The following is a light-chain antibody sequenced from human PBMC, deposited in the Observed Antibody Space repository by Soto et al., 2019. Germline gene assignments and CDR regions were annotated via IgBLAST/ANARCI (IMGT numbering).Light chain of an antibody. Sequence: DIVMTQSPDSLAVSLGERATINCKSSQTVLYSSNNKNYLAWYQQKPGQPPKLLFYWASIRESGVPDRFSGSGSGTDFTLTISSLQAEDVAVYYCQQYYRTPPTFGQGTKVEIQ. CDR1: QTVLYSSNNKNY. J-gene: IGKJ1*01. CDR3: QQYYRTPPT. CDR2: WAS. V-gene: IGKV4-1*01.